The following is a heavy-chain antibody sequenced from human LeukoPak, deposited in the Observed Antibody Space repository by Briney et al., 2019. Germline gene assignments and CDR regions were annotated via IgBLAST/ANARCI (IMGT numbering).Heavy chain of an antibody. D-gene: IGHD5-12*01. CDR1: GMTFSRYE. J-gene: IGHJ4*02. CDR2: ISSSGSTI. Sequence: PGRSLRLSCASSGMTFSRYEMNWVRQAPGNRMKWVSYISSSGSTIYYADSVKGRFTISRDNAKNSLYLQMNSLRAEDTAVYYCARDVYSGYFDYWGQGTLVTVSS. CDR3: ARDVYSGYFDY. V-gene: IGHV3-48*03.